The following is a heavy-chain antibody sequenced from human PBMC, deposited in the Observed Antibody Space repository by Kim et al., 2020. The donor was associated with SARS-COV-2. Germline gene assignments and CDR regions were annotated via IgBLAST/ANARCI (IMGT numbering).Heavy chain of an antibody. Sequence: YTNAVKGRLTMSRCHGTNKLSLQTNSMRVEDTAVYYCAREGSGSYYYFDYWGQGTLVTVSS. D-gene: IGHD1-26*01. V-gene: IGHV3-74*01. J-gene: IGHJ4*02. CDR3: AREGSGSYYYFDY.